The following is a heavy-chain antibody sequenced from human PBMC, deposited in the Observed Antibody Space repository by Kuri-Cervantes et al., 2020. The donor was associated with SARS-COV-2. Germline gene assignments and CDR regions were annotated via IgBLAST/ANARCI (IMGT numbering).Heavy chain of an antibody. D-gene: IGHD4-17*01. CDR2: VNHRGST. CDR1: GESFSGYY. J-gene: IGHJ6*03. V-gene: IGHV4-34*01. Sequence: SETLSLTCAFYGESFSGYYSNWIRQSPGKGLEWIGEVNHRGSTNYNPSLKSRVTISVGTSRKQFSLHRSAVTAADTAVYYWARAYGFLRYIYYMDIWGRGTTVTVSS. CDR3: ARAYGFLRYIYYMDI.